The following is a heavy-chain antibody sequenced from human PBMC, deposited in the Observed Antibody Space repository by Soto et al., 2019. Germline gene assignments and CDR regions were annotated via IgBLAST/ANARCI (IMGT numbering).Heavy chain of an antibody. V-gene: IGHV3-33*01. J-gene: IGHJ6*02. D-gene: IGHD6-13*01. CDR2: IWDNGRDK. CDR1: GFTFGTYG. CDR3: ARAGQQLASYYYGMDV. Sequence: GGSLRLSCAASGFTFGTYGMHWVRQAPGKGLEWVAIIWDNGRDKYYADSVKGRFTISRDNSKNALYLQMNNLRVEDTAVYFCARAGQQLASYYYGMDVWGQGTTVTVSS.